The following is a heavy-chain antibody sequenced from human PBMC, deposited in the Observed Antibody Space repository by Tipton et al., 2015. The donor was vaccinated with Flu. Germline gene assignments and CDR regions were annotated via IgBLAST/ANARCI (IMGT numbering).Heavy chain of an antibody. CDR2: ISGSGTTM. CDR3: ASPVGPTLYFYYALDV. J-gene: IGHJ6*02. V-gene: IGHV3-48*03. CDR1: GFSFSLYE. D-gene: IGHD1-26*01. Sequence: GSLRLSCEASGFSFSLYEVIWVRQAPGKGLEWVSYISGSGTTMNYADSVRGRFTVSRDNAKNSLYLQMSSLRVEDTAVYYCASPVGPTLYFYYALDVWGQGTTVTVSS.